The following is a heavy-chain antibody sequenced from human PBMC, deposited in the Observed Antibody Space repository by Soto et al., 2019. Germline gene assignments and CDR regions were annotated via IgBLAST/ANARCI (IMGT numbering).Heavy chain of an antibody. V-gene: IGHV1-18*01. Sequence: VASVKVSCKASGYTFTSYGISWVRQAPGQGLEWMGWISAYNGNTNYAQKLQGRVTMTTDTSTSTAYMELRSLRSDDTAVYYCARDRPYYYDSSGLPDIWGQGTMVTVSS. D-gene: IGHD3-22*01. CDR2: ISAYNGNT. CDR3: ARDRPYYYDSSGLPDI. CDR1: GYTFTSYG. J-gene: IGHJ3*02.